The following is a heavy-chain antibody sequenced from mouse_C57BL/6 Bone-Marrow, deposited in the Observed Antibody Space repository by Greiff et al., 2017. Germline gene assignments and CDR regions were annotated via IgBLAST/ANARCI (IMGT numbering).Heavy chain of an antibody. Sequence: VQLQQSGAELVRPGASVTLSCKASGYTFTDYEMHWVKQTPVHGLEWIGAIDPETGGTAYNQKFKGKAILTADKSSSTAYMELRSLTSEDSAVYYCTRSENYGSRDAMDYWGQGTSVTVSS. CDR2: IDPETGGT. V-gene: IGHV1-15*01. CDR1: GYTFTDYE. J-gene: IGHJ4*01. D-gene: IGHD1-1*01. CDR3: TRSENYGSRDAMDY.